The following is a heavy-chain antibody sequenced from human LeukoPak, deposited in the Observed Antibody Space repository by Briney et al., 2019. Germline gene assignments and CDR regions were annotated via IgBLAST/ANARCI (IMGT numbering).Heavy chain of an antibody. CDR1: GFTFSSYA. CDR2: ISYDGSNK. D-gene: IGHD4-17*01. Sequence: GGSLRLSCAASGFTFSSYAMHWVRQAPGKGLEWVAVISYDGSNKYYADSVKGRFTISRDNSKNTLYLLMNSLRAEDTAVYYCAREDYGDSRIPYYGMDVWSQGTTVTVSS. V-gene: IGHV3-30-3*01. CDR3: AREDYGDSRIPYYGMDV. J-gene: IGHJ6*02.